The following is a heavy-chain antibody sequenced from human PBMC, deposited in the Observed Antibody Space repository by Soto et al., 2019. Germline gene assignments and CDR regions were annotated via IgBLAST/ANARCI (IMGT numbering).Heavy chain of an antibody. CDR3: ATLLIAAAGLRDAFDI. D-gene: IGHD6-13*01. CDR1: GYTFTSYD. J-gene: IGHJ3*02. V-gene: IGHV1-8*01. Sequence: QVRIPGPQWKVSCKASGYTFTSYDINWVRQATGQGLEWMGWMNPNSGNTGYAQKFQGRVTMTRNTSISTAYMELSSLRSEDTAVYYCATLLIAAAGLRDAFDIWGQGTMVTVSS. CDR2: MNPNSGNT.